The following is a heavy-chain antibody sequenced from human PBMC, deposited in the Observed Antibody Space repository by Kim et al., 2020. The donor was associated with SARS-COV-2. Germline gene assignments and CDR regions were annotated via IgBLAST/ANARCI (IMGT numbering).Heavy chain of an antibody. CDR3: VRSYKLRFGPAFDY. J-gene: IGHJ4*02. D-gene: IGHD1-1*01. CDR2: IYHSGYT. CDR1: GDSMNEDNW. Sequence: SETLSLTCAVSGDSMNEDNWWSWVRQPPGKGLEWIGQIYHSGYTEYKSSLQSRVTISVDKSKNQLSLKLSSVTAADTAVYYCVRSYKLRFGPAFDYWGQGILVTVSS. V-gene: IGHV4-4*02.